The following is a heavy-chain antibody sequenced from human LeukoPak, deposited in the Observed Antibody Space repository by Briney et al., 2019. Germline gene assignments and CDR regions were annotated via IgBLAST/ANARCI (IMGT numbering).Heavy chain of an antibody. J-gene: IGHJ5*02. D-gene: IGHD3-10*01. Sequence: SETLSLTCTVSGGSISSSSYYWGWIRQPPGKGLEWIGSIYYSGSTYYNPSLKSRVTISVGTSKNQFSLKLSSVTAADTAVYYCAMVRGVIIGLFDPWGQGTLVTVSS. CDR3: AMVRGVIIGLFDP. CDR2: IYYSGST. CDR1: GGSISSSSYY. V-gene: IGHV4-39*01.